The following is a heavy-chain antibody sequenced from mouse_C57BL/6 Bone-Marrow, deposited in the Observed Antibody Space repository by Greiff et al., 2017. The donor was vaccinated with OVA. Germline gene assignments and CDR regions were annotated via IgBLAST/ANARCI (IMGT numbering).Heavy chain of an antibody. J-gene: IGHJ4*01. CDR3: AREGVSYYAMDY. CDR1: GYTFTSYW. CDR2: IDPSASYT. V-gene: IGHV1-50*01. Sequence: QVQLQQPGAELVKPGASVKLSCKASGYTFTSYWMQWVKQRPGQGLEWIGEIDPSASYTNYNQKFKGKATLTVDTSSSTAYMQLSSLTSEDSAVYYCAREGVSYYAMDYWGQGTSVTVSA.